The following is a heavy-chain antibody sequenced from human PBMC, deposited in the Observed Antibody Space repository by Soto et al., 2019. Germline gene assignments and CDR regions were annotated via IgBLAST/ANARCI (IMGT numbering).Heavy chain of an antibody. D-gene: IGHD6-6*01. CDR1: GDSVSSNNAA. J-gene: IGHJ2*01. V-gene: IGHV6-1*01. Sequence: SQTLSLTCAISGDSVSSNNAAWHWIRQSPSRGLEWLGRTYYRSKWYNDYAMSVKGRITINPDTSKDHFSLQLNSVTPEDTAVYYCARAHLIASRLMWYLDLWGRGTLVPAPS. CDR2: TYYRSKWYN. CDR3: ARAHLIASRLMWYLDL.